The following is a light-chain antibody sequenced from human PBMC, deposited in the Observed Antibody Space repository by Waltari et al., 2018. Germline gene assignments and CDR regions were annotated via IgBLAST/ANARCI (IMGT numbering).Light chain of an antibody. CDR3: SSYTTSGSPMDV. J-gene: IGLJ1*01. CDR1: SSDVGGYDY. V-gene: IGLV2-14*01. Sequence: QSALTQPASVSGSPGQSITISCTGTSSDVGGYDYVSWYQHHPGQAPNLMIYEVSNRPSGVSNRFSGSTSGNTASLTNSGLQAEDEADYYCSSYTTSGSPMDVFGTGTKVTVL. CDR2: EVS.